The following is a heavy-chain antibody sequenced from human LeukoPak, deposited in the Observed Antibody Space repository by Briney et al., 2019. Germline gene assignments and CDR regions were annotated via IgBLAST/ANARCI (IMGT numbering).Heavy chain of an antibody. CDR2: IIPIFGTA. D-gene: IGHD2-2*01. Sequence: SSVKVSCKASGGTFSSYAISWVRQAPGQGREWMGGIIPIFGTANYAQKFQGRDTIAADESTSTAYMELSSLRSEDTAVYYCARPSDIVVVPAAVDAFDIWGQGTMVTVSS. V-gene: IGHV1-69*13. J-gene: IGHJ3*02. CDR3: ARPSDIVVVPAAVDAFDI. CDR1: GGTFSSYA.